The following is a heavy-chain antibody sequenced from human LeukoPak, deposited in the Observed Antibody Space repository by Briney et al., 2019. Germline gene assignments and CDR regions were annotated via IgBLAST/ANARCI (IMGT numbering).Heavy chain of an antibody. CDR2: ISGSGGST. V-gene: IGHV3-23*01. Sequence: PGGSLRLSCAASGFTFSGYGMSWVRQAPGKGLEWVSAISGSGGSTYYPDSVKGRFTISRDNSKSTLSLQMNSLRAEDTAVYYCAKAAKGYCSSTSCYHPLDYWGQGTLVTVSS. D-gene: IGHD2-2*01. CDR1: GFTFSGYG. CDR3: AKAAKGYCSSTSCYHPLDY. J-gene: IGHJ4*02.